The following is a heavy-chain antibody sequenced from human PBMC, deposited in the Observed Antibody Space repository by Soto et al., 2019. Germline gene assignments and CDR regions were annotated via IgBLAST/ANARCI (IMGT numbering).Heavy chain of an antibody. CDR1: GFTFSSYA. CDR3: AKDKSGYDWFWLHGY. J-gene: IGHJ4*02. Sequence: EVQLLESGGGLVQPGGSLRLSCAASGFTFSSYAMSWVRQAPGKGLEWVSAISGSGGSTYYADSVKGRFTISRDNSKNTLYRQMNSLRGEDTAVYYCAKDKSGYDWFWLHGYWGQGTLVTVSS. CDR2: ISGSGGST. V-gene: IGHV3-23*01. D-gene: IGHD5-12*01.